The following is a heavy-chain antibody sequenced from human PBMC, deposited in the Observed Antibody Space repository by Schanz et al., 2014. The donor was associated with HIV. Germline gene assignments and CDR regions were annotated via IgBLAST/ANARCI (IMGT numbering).Heavy chain of an antibody. CDR3: ARQGLRFSFWLDY. J-gene: IGHJ4*02. D-gene: IGHD4-17*01. CDR2: ISYDGRNK. Sequence: QVQLVESGGGVVQPGRSLRLSCVASGFNFNSYGMHWVRQAPGKGLEWVSVISYDGRNKLYADSVKGRFTISRDNSKNTLYLQMKSLRPEDTAVYGCARQGLRFSFWLDYWGQGTPVTVS. V-gene: IGHV3-30*03. CDR1: GFNFNSYG.